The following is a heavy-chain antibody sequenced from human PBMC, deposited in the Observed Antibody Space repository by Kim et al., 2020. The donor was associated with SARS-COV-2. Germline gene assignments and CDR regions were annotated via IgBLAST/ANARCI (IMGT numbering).Heavy chain of an antibody. V-gene: IGHV4-31*02. Sequence: SETLSLTCSVSGDSITTHLSYWSWIRQHPDKGLEWIGYISYSGVTSYNPSLKSRPTISADTSKNQFFLRPSSVTAADTAVYYCARVLQYDSGRSSAFDF. CDR1: GDSITTHLSY. CDR2: ISYSGVT. CDR3: ARVLQYDSGRSSAFDF. D-gene: IGHD6-19*01. J-gene: IGHJ3*01.